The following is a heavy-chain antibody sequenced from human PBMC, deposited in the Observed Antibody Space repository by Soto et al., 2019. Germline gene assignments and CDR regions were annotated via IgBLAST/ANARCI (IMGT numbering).Heavy chain of an antibody. CDR1: GYTFTTYG. CDR2: ISTYNGNT. V-gene: IGHV1-18*01. Sequence: QVQLVQSGAEVKKPGASVKVSCKASGYTFTTYGISWVRQAPGQGLEWREWISTYNGNTNYAQKLQGRVTMTTDSTTSTAYMELRSLRSDDRAVYYCARENYGDYGYWGQGALVSVSS. J-gene: IGHJ4*02. CDR3: ARENYGDYGY. D-gene: IGHD4-17*01.